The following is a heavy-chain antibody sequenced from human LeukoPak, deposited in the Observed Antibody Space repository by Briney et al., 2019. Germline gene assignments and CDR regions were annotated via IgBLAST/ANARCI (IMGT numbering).Heavy chain of an antibody. D-gene: IGHD3-22*01. CDR3: AKVGSLYYYDSSGYFTGDYFDY. CDR1: GFRFDDYA. J-gene: IGHJ4*02. V-gene: IGHV3-23*01. Sequence: GGSLRLSCAASGFRFDDYAMHWVRQAPGKGLEWVSDISGSGGSTYYADSVKGRFTISRDNSKNTLYLQMNRLRAEDTAVYYCAKVGSLYYYDSSGYFTGDYFDYWGQGTLVTVSS. CDR2: ISGSGGST.